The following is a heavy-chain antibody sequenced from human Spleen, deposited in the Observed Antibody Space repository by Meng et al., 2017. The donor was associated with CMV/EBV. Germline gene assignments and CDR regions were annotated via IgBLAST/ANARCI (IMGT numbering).Heavy chain of an antibody. CDR2: INHSGST. CDR1: GGSFSGYY. V-gene: IGHV4-34*01. D-gene: IGHD1-26*01. Sequence: SLTCAVYGGSFSGYYWSWIRQPPGKGLEWIGEINHSGSTNYDPSLKSRVTISVDTSKNQFSLKLSSVTAADTAVYYCARVGWEAFDYWGQGTLVTVSS. CDR3: ARVGWEAFDY. J-gene: IGHJ4*02.